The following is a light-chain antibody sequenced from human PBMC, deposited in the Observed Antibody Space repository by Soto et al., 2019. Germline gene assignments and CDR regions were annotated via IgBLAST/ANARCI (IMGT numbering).Light chain of an antibody. CDR2: DAY. CDR3: QQYESYSPLP. Sequence: DIQMTQSPSILSASVGDRVTITCRASQSIRSWLAWYQQKPGKAPKLLIYDAYSLESGVPSRFSGRRSGTEFPLPIPGLQPEDFATYYCQQYESYSPLPFGGGTKVEIK. J-gene: IGKJ4*01. CDR1: QSIRSW. V-gene: IGKV1-5*01.